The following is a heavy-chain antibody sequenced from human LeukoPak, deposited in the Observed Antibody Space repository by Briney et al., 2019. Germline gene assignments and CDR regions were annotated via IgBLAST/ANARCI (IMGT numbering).Heavy chain of an antibody. V-gene: IGHV4-39*01. CDR2: IYYSAAT. Sequence: PSETLSLTCTVSGGSVSSSAYYWGWIRQSPGKGLEWIGSIYYSAATYYNPAFQNRVTISVDTSKNQFSLNLISVTAADTALYYCARIPVTVVGSYTTYYFDYWGQGTLVTVSS. D-gene: IGHD2-15*01. J-gene: IGHJ4*02. CDR1: GGSVSSSAYY. CDR3: ARIPVTVVGSYTTYYFDY.